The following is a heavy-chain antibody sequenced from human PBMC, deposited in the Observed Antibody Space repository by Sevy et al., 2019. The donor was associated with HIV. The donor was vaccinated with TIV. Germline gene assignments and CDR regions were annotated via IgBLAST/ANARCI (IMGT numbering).Heavy chain of an antibody. CDR3: AGGEGVQRY. V-gene: IGHV1-18*01. CDR2: ISAYNGKT. J-gene: IGHJ4*02. CDR1: GYTFTSYD. Sequence: ASVKVSCKASGYTFTSYDISWVRQAPGQGLEWMGWISAYNGKTNYSQKVQGRVTMTTDTSTSTAYMELRRLRSDDTAVYFCAGGEGVQRYWGQGTLVTVSS. D-gene: IGHD3-16*01.